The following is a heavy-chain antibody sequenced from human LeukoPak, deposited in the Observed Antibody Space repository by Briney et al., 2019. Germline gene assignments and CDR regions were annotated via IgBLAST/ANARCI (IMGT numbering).Heavy chain of an antibody. CDR2: IYTSGNT. D-gene: IGHD3-3*02. CDR3: ARHFRLYYFDY. V-gene: IGHV4-61*02. CDR1: GGSISSGSHY. Sequence: SETLSLTCTVSGGSISSGSHYWSWIRQPAGKGLEWIGRIYTSGNTNYNPSLKSRVTISVDTSKNQFSLKLSSVTAADTAVYYCARHFRLYYFDYWGQGTLVTVSS. J-gene: IGHJ4*02.